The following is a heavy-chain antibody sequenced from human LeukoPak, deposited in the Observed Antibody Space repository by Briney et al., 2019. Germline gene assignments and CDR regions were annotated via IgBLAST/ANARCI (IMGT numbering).Heavy chain of an antibody. CDR3: ATYSGYTNG. V-gene: IGHV3-74*01. J-gene: IGHJ4*02. CDR1: GVTFSTDW. D-gene: IGHD6-19*01. CDR2: TNGDGSST. Sequence: GGSLRLSCVASGVTFSTDWMYWVRQAPGKGGGWVSRTNGDGSSTNYADSVKGRFTISRDNANNTLYLQMNRLRAEDTAVYYCATYSGYTNGWGQGTLVTVSS.